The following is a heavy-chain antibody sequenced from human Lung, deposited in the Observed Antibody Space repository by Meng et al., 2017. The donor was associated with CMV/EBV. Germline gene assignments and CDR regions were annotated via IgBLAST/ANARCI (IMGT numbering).Heavy chain of an antibody. CDR1: GFTFSTYS. D-gene: IGHD3-22*01. J-gene: IGHJ3*02. CDR3: CRVDESGYPAFGI. Sequence: GGSLRLXCAASGFTFSTYSMNWVRQAPGKGLEWVSYISFSRTTIEYSDSVKGRFTISRDNAKNALYLQMNSLRVEDTAIYYCCRVDESGYPAFGIWGQGTLVTVSS. V-gene: IGHV3-48*04. CDR2: ISFSRTTI.